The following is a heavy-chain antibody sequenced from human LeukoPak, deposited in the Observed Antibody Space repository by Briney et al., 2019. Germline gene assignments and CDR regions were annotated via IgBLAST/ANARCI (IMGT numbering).Heavy chain of an antibody. CDR1: GFTFSSYA. V-gene: IGHV3-64*01. D-gene: IGHD5-24*01. J-gene: IGHJ3*02. CDR3: TRDRTSGNGYSFDAFDI. CDR2: ISSNGGST. Sequence: GGSLRLSCAAPGFTFSSYAMHWVRQGLGKGLEYVSGISSNGGSTYYANSVKGRFTISRDNTKNAQYLQMGSLKAEDKAVFYCTRDRTSGNGYSFDAFDIWGQGTIVTVSS.